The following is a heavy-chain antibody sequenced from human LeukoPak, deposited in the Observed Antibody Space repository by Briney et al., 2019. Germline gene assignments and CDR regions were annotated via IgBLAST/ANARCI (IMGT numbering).Heavy chain of an antibody. CDR3: ARVYYSSSYDYWYFDL. CDR1: GGSFSGYY. D-gene: IGHD6-13*01. V-gene: IGHV4-34*01. J-gene: IGHJ2*01. Sequence: PETLSPTCAVYGGSFSGYYWSWIRQPPGKGLEWIGEINHSGSTNYNPSLKSRVTISVDTSKNQFSLKLSSVTAADTAVYYCARVYYSSSYDYWYFDLWGRGTLVTVPS. CDR2: INHSGST.